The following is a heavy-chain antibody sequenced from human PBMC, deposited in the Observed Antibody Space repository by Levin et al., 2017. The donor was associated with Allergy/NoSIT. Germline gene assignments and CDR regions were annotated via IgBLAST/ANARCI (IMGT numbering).Heavy chain of an antibody. CDR1: GYTFTNYA. Sequence: GESLKISCKASGYTFTNYAMNWVRQAPGQGLEWMGWITTNTGNPTYAQGFTGRFVFSLDTSVSTAYLQISNLKAEDTAVYYCARYRGSQYYYSIDVWGQGTTVTVSS. D-gene: IGHD1-26*01. V-gene: IGHV7-4-1*02. CDR3: ARYRGSQYYYSIDV. CDR2: ITTNTGNP. J-gene: IGHJ6*02.